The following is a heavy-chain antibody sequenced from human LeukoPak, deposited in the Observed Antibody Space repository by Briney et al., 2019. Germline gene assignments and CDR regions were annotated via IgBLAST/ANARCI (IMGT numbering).Heavy chain of an antibody. CDR3: ARAVDDYDFWSGFLGSMDV. J-gene: IGHJ6*02. CDR1: GFTFSSYW. Sequence: GGSLRLSCAASGFTFSSYWMSWVRQAPGKGLEWVANIKQDGSEKYYVGSVKGRFTISRDNAKNSLYLQMNSLRAEDTAVYYCARAVDDYDFWSGFLGSMDVWGQGTTVTVSS. V-gene: IGHV3-7*01. CDR2: IKQDGSEK. D-gene: IGHD3-3*01.